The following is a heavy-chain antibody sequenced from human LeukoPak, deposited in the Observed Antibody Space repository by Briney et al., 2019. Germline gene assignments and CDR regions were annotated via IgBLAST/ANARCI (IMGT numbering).Heavy chain of an antibody. V-gene: IGHV3-7*03. D-gene: IGHD3-10*01. Sequence: GGSLRLSCVVSGFTFSNYWMTWVRQAPGKGLEWVANIQQDGSEKYYVDSVKGRFTIFRDNAKNSVYLQMNSLKTEDTAVYYCTTDSLGELWFGELLSRYWGQGTLVTVSS. CDR1: GFTFSNYW. CDR2: IQQDGSEK. J-gene: IGHJ4*02. CDR3: TTDSLGELWFGELLSRY.